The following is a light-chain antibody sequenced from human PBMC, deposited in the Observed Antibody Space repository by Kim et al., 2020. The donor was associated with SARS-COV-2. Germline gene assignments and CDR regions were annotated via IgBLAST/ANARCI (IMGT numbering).Light chain of an antibody. CDR1: QSISSY. CDR2: AAS. J-gene: IGKJ4*01. V-gene: IGKV3-11*01. CDR3: QQRNSWPLT. Sequence: SLSPGERATLSCRASQSISSYLAWYQQKPGQSPRLLIYAASTRATGIPARFSGSGSGTDFSLTISSLEPGDFAVYYCQQRNSWPLTFGGGTKLEI.